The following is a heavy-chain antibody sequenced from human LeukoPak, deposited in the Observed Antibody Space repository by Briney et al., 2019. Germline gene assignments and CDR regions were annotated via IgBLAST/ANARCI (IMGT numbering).Heavy chain of an antibody. CDR2: INSDGSST. J-gene: IGHJ3*02. CDR3: ARATWELYAFDI. V-gene: IGHV3-74*01. CDR1: GFTFSDYS. D-gene: IGHD1-26*01. Sequence: GGSLRLSCAASGFTFSDYSMNWVRQAPGKGLVWVSRINSDGSSTSYADSVKGRFTISRDNAKNTLYLQMNSLRAEDTAVYYCARATWELYAFDIWGQGTMVTVSS.